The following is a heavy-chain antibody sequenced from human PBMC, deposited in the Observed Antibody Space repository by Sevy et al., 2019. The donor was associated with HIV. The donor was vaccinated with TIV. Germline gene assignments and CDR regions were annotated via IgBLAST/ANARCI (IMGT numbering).Heavy chain of an antibody. V-gene: IGHV3-30*03. CDR2: ISYDGSNK. Sequence: GGSLRLSCAASGFTFSSYGMHWVRQAPGKGLEWVAVISYDGSNKYYADSVKGRFTISRDNAKNLVFLHMNSLRAEDTALYYCVRAIATADSFWGQGILVTVSS. CDR3: VRAIATADSF. D-gene: IGHD6-13*01. CDR1: GFTFSSYG. J-gene: IGHJ4*02.